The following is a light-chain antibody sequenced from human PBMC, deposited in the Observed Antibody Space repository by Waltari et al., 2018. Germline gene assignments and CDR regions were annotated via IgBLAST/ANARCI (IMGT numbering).Light chain of an antibody. J-gene: IGLJ2*01. CDR1: ALPRQY. CDR2: KDT. Sequence: SYELTQPPSVSVSPGQTARITCSGDALPRQYSFWYQQRSGQAPVLVIYKDTERPSGIPARFSGSSSGTRVTLTISGVQAQDEADYYCQSTDNSGTYVVFGGGTKLTVL. CDR3: QSTDNSGTYVV. V-gene: IGLV3-25*03.